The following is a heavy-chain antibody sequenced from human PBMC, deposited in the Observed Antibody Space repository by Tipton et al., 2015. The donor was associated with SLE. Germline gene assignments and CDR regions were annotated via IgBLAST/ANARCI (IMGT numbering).Heavy chain of an antibody. Sequence: SLRLSCTASGFTVSSNYINWVRQAPGKGLEWVSVIYSDGSTYYADSVKGRFTISRDNSKNTLYLQMNSLRAEDSALYYCVREGDTAFDYWGQGTLVSVSS. CDR3: VREGDTAFDY. V-gene: IGHV3-66*01. CDR2: IYSDGST. CDR1: GFTVSSNY. D-gene: IGHD5-18*01. J-gene: IGHJ4*02.